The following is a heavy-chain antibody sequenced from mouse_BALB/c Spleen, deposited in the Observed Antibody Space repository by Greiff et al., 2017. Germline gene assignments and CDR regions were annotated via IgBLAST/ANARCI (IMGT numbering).Heavy chain of an antibody. CDR3: TRGYGSSFVGYFDV. CDR1: GYTFTDYE. Sequence: VQLQQSGAELVRPGASVTLSCKASGYTFTDYEMHWVKQTPVHGLEWIGAIDPETGGTAYNQKFKGKATLTADKSSSTAYMELRSLTSEDSAVYYCTRGYGSSFVGYFDVWGAGTTVTVSS. V-gene: IGHV1-15*01. J-gene: IGHJ1*01. D-gene: IGHD1-1*01. CDR2: IDPETGGT.